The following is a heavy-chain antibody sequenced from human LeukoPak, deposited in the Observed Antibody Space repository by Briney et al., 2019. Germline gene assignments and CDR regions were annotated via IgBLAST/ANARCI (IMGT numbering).Heavy chain of an antibody. CDR2: ISSSGSNI. V-gene: IGHV3-21*01. Sequence: GGSLRLSCAASGFTFTDYIFTWVRQAPGKGLEWVSSISSSGSNIYYADSMKGRFTVSRDNAKNSLYLQMNSPRAEDTAVYYCARYYLETSGYSPFFDYWGQGTLVTVSS. CDR3: ARYYLETSGYSPFFDY. CDR1: GFTFTDYI. J-gene: IGHJ4*02. D-gene: IGHD5-12*01.